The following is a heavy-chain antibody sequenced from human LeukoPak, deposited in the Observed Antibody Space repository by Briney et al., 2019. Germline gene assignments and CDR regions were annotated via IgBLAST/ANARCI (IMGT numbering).Heavy chain of an antibody. CDR3: AREVQTGYSSGWYYAYYYYYGMDV. V-gene: IGHV3-30-3*01. D-gene: IGHD6-19*01. J-gene: IGHJ6*02. Sequence: GRSLRLSCAASGFTFDDYAMHWVRQAPGKGLEWVAVISYDGSNKYYADSVKGRFTISRDNSKNTLYLQMNSLRAEDTAVYYCAREVQTGYSSGWYYAYYYYYGMDVWSQGTTVTVSS. CDR1: GFTFDDYA. CDR2: ISYDGSNK.